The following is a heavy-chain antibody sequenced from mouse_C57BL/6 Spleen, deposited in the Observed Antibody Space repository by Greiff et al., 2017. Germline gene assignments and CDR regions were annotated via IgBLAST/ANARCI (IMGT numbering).Heavy chain of an antibody. J-gene: IGHJ4*01. CDR3: AREGYYGEAMDY. Sequence: QVQLKQPGAELVKPGASVKMSCKASGYTFTSYWITWVKQRPGQGLEWIGDIYPGSGSTNYNEKFKSKATLTVDTSSSTAYMQLSSLTSEDSAVYYCAREGYYGEAMDYWGQGTSVTVSS. CDR1: GYTFTSYW. CDR2: IYPGSGST. D-gene: IGHD2-13*01. V-gene: IGHV1-55*01.